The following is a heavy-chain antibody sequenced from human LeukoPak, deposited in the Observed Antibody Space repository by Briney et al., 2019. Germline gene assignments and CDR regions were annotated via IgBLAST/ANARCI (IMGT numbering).Heavy chain of an antibody. J-gene: IGHJ6*02. CDR3: ARDGYLDTAMVTDYYYGMDV. Sequence: ASVMVSCKASGGTFSSYAISWVRQAPGQGLEWMGGIIPIFGTANYAQKFQGRVTITADESTSTAYMELSSLRSEDTAVYYCARDGYLDTAMVTDYYYGMDVWGQGTTVTVSS. D-gene: IGHD5-18*01. V-gene: IGHV1-69*13. CDR1: GGTFSSYA. CDR2: IIPIFGTA.